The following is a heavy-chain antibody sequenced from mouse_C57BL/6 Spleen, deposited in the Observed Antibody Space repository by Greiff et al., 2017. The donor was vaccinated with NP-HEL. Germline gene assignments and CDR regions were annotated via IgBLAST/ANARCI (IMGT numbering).Heavy chain of an antibody. CDR3: ARSRSNYFYYYAMDY. J-gene: IGHJ4*01. D-gene: IGHD2-5*01. CDR2: IYWDDDK. V-gene: IGHV8-12*01. CDR1: GFSLSTSGMG. Sequence: QVTLKESGPGILQSSQTLSLTCSFSGFSLSTSGMGVSWIRQPSGKGLEWLAHIYWDDDKRYNPSLKSRLTISKDTSRNQVFLKITSVDTADTATYYCARSRSNYFYYYAMDYWGQGTSVTVSS.